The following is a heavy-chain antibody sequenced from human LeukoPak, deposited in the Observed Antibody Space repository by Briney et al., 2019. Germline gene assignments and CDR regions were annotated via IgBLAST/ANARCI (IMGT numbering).Heavy chain of an antibody. V-gene: IGHV3-48*03. CDR3: AKGHYYDSSGYYYFDY. Sequence: GGSLRLSCAASGFTFSSYELNWVRQAPGEGLEWVSYISDTGSTIYYADSVEGRFTISRDNAKNSLYLQMNSLGAEDTAVYYCAKGHYYDSSGYYYFDYWGQGTLVTVSS. J-gene: IGHJ4*02. CDR2: ISDTGSTI. CDR1: GFTFSSYE. D-gene: IGHD3-22*01.